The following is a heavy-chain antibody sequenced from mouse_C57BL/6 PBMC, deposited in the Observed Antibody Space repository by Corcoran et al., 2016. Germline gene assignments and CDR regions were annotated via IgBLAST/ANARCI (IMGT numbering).Heavy chain of an antibody. CDR3: ARFYGNYLYAMDY. V-gene: IGHV1-26*01. D-gene: IGHD2-1*01. CDR1: GYTFTDYY. J-gene: IGHJ4*01. CDR2: INPNNGGT. Sequence: EVQLQQSGPELVKPGASVKISCKASGYTFTDYYMNWVKQSHGKSLEWIGDINPNNGGTSYNQKFMGKATLTVDKSSSTAYMELRSLTSEDSAVYYCARFYGNYLYAMDYWGQGTSVTVSS.